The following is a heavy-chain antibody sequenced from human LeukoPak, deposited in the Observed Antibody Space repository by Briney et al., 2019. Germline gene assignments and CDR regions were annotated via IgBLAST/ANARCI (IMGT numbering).Heavy chain of an antibody. V-gene: IGHV4-59*01. Sequence: SETLSLTCTVSGSSISSYYWSWIRQPPGKGLEWIGYIYYSGSTNYNPSLKSRVTISVDTSKNQFSLKLSSVTAADTAVYYCARGGGSSSWYNWFDPWGQGTLVTVSS. CDR2: IYYSGST. CDR1: GSSISSYY. D-gene: IGHD6-13*01. CDR3: ARGGGSSSWYNWFDP. J-gene: IGHJ5*02.